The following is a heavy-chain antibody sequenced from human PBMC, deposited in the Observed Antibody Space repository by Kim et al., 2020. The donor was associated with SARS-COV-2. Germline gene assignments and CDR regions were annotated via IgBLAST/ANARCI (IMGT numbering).Heavy chain of an antibody. D-gene: IGHD7-27*01. V-gene: IGHV7-4-1*02. CDR3: ARVLPLTGDLIVDY. CDR1: GYTFTSYA. CDR2: INTNTGNP. Sequence: ASVKVSCKASGYTFTSYAMNWVRQAPGQGLEWMGWINTNTGNPTYAQGFTGRFVFSLDTSVSTAYLQISSLKAEDTAVYYCARVLPLTGDLIVDYWGQGTLVTVSS. J-gene: IGHJ4*02.